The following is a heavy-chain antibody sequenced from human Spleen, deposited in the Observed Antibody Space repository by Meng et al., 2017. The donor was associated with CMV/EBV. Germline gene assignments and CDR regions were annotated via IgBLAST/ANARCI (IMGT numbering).Heavy chain of an antibody. CDR2: IYYTGSS. CDR1: AINSGDYD. J-gene: IGHJ6*02. Sequence: AINSGDYDWGWIRQPPGKGMEWIGYIYYTGSSYHNPSLTSRVNLAVDTSKNQFSMKLTSVTAADTAVYYCASMRMVQQYYYYGLEVWGRGTTVTVSS. V-gene: IGHV4-30-4*01. D-gene: IGHD2-8*01. CDR3: ASMRMVQQYYYYGLEV.